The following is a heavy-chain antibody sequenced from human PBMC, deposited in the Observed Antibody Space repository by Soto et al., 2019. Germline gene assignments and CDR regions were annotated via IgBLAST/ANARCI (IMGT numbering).Heavy chain of an antibody. CDR2: VSHDGRNT. Sequence: GGSLRLSCAASGFTFSDYAMRWVRQAPGKGLEWVAVVSHDGRNTHYADSVKGRFTISRDSSKNTVSLEMTSLRAEDTAVYYCARAYYKYYDSSGYYRSPAYWGQGTLVTVSS. CDR3: ARAYYKYYDSSGYYRSPAY. CDR1: GFTFSDYA. J-gene: IGHJ4*02. D-gene: IGHD3-22*01. V-gene: IGHV3-30*03.